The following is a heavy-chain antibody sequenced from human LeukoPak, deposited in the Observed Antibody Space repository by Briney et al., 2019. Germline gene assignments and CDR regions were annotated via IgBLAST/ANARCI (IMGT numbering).Heavy chain of an antibody. J-gene: IGHJ4*02. Sequence: SETLSLTCAVYGGSFSGYYWSWIRQPPGKGLEWIGEINHSGSTNYNPSPKSRVTISVDTSKNQFSLKLSSVTAADTAVYYCARVPTRLGYCSSTSCRREYYFDYWGQGTLVTVSS. V-gene: IGHV4-34*01. D-gene: IGHD2-2*01. CDR2: INHSGST. CDR3: ARVPTRLGYCSSTSCRREYYFDY. CDR1: GGSFSGYY.